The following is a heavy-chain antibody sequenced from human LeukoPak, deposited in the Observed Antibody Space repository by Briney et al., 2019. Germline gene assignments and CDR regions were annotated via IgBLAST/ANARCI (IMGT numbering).Heavy chain of an antibody. J-gene: IGHJ4*02. D-gene: IGHD1-26*01. CDR1: GYTFTGHY. CDR3: ARGRVGATSLVFDY. Sequence: GASVKVSCKASGYTFTGHYMHWVRQAPGQGLEGMGWINPNSGGTNYAHKSQGRVTMTRDTSISTAYMELSSLRSDDPAVYYCARGRVGATSLVFDYWGQGTLVTVSS. V-gene: IGHV1-2*02. CDR2: INPNSGGT.